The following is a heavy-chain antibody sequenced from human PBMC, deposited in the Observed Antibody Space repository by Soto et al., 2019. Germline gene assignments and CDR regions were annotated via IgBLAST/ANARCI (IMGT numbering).Heavy chain of an antibody. Sequence: SNAWMNWVRQAPGKGLEWVGRIKSKTDGGTTDYDAPVKGRFTISRDGSKNTLYLQLNSLRTEDTAVDYCTTAGGTTGHGYWGQGTLVTGSS. CDR2: IKSKTDGGTT. V-gene: IGHV3-15*07. J-gene: IGHJ4*02. CDR3: TTAGGTTGHGY. D-gene: IGHD1-1*01. CDR1: SNAW.